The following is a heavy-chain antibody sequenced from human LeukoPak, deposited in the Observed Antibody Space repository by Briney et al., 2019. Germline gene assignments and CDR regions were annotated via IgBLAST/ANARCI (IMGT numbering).Heavy chain of an antibody. CDR1: GFTFSSYG. V-gene: IGHV3-33*01. J-gene: IGHJ4*02. CDR2: IWYDGSNK. Sequence: PGRSLRLSCATSGFTFSSYGILWVRQAPGMGLEWVAVIWYDGSNKYYADSVKGRFTISRDQPKNTAYLQMNNVRVEDTAVYYCARLGSGWSIDYWGQGTLVTVSS. CDR3: ARLGSGWSIDY. D-gene: IGHD6-19*01.